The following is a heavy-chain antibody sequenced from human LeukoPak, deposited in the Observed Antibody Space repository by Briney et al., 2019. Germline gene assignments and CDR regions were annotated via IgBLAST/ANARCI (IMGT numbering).Heavy chain of an antibody. CDR1: GGTFSSYA. D-gene: IGHD3-9*01. CDR3: ARNGYDILTGYYITPFDY. CDR2: IIPILGIA. V-gene: IGHV1-69*04. J-gene: IGHJ4*02. Sequence: SVKVSCKASGGTFSSYAISWVRQAPGQGLEWMGRIIPILGIANYAQKFQGRVTITADKSTSTAYMELSSLRSEDTAVYYCARNGYDILTGYYITPFDYWGQGTLVTVSS.